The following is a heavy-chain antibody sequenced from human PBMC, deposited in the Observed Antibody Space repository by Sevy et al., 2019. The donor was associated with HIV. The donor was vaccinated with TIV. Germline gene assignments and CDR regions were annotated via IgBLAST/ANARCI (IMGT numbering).Heavy chain of an antibody. V-gene: IGHV3-30-3*01. CDR3: ARDLRDSSSLFAHYYGMDV. J-gene: IGHJ6*02. D-gene: IGHD6-6*01. Sequence: GGSLRLSCAASGFTFSSYAMHWVRQAPGKGLEWVAVISYDGSNKYYADSVKGRFTISRDNSKNTLYLQMYSLRAEDTAVYYCARDLRDSSSLFAHYYGMDVWGQWTTVTVSS. CDR1: GFTFSSYA. CDR2: ISYDGSNK.